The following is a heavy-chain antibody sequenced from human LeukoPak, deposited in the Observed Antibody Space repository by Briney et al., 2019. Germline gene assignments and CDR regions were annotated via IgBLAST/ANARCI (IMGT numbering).Heavy chain of an antibody. D-gene: IGHD4-23*01. J-gene: IGHJ4*02. Sequence: ASVKVSCKASGYTFSGYYMHSVRQAPGQGLEWVGWINPNSGGTNYAQKFQGRVTMTRDTSISTAYMELSRLRSDDTAVYYCAREGGTGRKLRWNYWGQGTLVTVSS. CDR2: INPNSGGT. V-gene: IGHV1-2*02. CDR3: AREGGTGRKLRWNY. CDR1: GYTFSGYY.